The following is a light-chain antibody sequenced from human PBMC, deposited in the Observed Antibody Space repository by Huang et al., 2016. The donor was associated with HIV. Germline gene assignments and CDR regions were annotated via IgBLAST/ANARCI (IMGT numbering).Light chain of an antibody. CDR1: PSVSST. V-gene: IGKV3-15*01. Sequence: EIVMTQSPATLSVSPGERATLSCRARPSVSSTVAWYQQKPGQAPRLLIYGASTRATGIPARFSGSGSGTEFTLTISSLQSEDFAIYYCQQYNNWPFTFGLGPKWISN. CDR3: QQYNNWPFT. J-gene: IGKJ3*01. CDR2: GAS.